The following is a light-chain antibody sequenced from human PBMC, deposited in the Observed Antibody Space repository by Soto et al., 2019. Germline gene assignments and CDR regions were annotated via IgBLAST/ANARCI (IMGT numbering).Light chain of an antibody. J-gene: IGKJ1*01. CDR1: QGIAGY. Sequence: IQLTQSPSSLSASVGDRVTITCRASQGIAGYLACYQQKPWKAPKLLIFAASTLQSGVPSRFSGSGSGTDFTLNIISLQPEDFETAYCQQLNSYPRTFGQGTKVEIK. CDR3: QQLNSYPRT. V-gene: IGKV1-9*01. CDR2: AAS.